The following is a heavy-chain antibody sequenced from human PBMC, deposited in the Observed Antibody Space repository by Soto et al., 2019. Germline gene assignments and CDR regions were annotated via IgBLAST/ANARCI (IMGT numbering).Heavy chain of an antibody. V-gene: IGHV6-1*01. Sequence: SQTLSLTCAISGDSVSSNSAAWNWIRQSPSRGLEWLGRAYFRSEWYYDYALSLKSRMSINPDTSKNQFSLLLYSVTPEDTAVYYCAREDRDGYNILDPWVQGTPVTVSS. D-gene: IGHD5-12*01. CDR1: GDSVSSNSAA. J-gene: IGHJ5*02. CDR2: AYFRSEWYY. CDR3: AREDRDGYNILDP.